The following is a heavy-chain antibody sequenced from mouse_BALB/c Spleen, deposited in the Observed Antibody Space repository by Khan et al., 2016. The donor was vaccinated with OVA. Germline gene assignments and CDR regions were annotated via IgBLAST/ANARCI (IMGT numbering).Heavy chain of an antibody. V-gene: IGHV1S127*01. CDR2: IDPSKSEP. Sequence: QFQLVQSGPELVRPGASVKMSCKASGYTFTSFWIHWVKQRPGQGLEWIGMIDPSKSEPRLNQKFKDKAPLNVDKSSNTAYMQLSRLTSEDSAVYYCARGGYGSPFAYWGQGTLVTVSA. J-gene: IGHJ3*01. CDR1: GYTFTSFW. D-gene: IGHD1-1*01. CDR3: ARGGYGSPFAY.